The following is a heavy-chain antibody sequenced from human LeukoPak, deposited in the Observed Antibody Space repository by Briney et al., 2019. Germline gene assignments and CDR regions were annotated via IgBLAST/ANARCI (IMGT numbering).Heavy chain of an antibody. D-gene: IGHD6-13*01. J-gene: IGHJ4*02. V-gene: IGHV4-30-4*01. CDR1: GGSISSGDYY. Sequence: SQTLSLTCTVSGGSISSGDYYWSWIRQPPGTGLEWIGYIYYSGSTYYNPSLKSRVTISADTSKNQFSLKLSSVTAADTAVYYCARAPSGGEQQLASYYFDYWGQGTLVTVSS. CDR2: IYYSGST. CDR3: ARAPSGGEQQLASYYFDY.